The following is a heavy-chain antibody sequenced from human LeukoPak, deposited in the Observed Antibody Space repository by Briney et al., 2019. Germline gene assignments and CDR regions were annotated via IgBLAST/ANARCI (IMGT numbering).Heavy chain of an antibody. CDR3: ARARHDSTGYYRFDF. CDR2: MYPCESDT. CDR1: GYSFTSYW. J-gene: IGHJ4*02. D-gene: IGHD3-22*01. V-gene: IGHV5-51*01. Sequence: GESLKISCYGSGYSFTSYWIGWVRQMPGIGLEGMGIMYPCESDTRYSPSFEGQVTISADKSSSTAYLQWSSLKASDPAIYYCARARHDSTGYYRFDFWGQGTLLTVSS.